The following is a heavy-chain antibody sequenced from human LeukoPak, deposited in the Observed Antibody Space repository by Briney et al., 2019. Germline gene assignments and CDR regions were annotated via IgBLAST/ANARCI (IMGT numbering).Heavy chain of an antibody. CDR1: GFTFSSYW. CDR3: ARAPSEIGGYYPEYFRH. Sequence: GGSLRLSCAASGFTFSSYWMHWVRQHPGEGLVWVSRIKSDGSTNYADSVEGRFTISRDNAKNTVSLQMISLRAEDTGVYYCARAPSEIGGYYPEYFRHWGQGTLVTVSS. V-gene: IGHV3-74*01. CDR2: IKSDGST. D-gene: IGHD3-22*01. J-gene: IGHJ1*01.